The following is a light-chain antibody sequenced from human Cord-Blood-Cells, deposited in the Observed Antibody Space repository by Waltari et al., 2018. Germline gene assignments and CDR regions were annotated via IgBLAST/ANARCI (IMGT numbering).Light chain of an antibody. CDR3: MQALQTPYT. Sequence: DIVMTQSPLSLPVTPGEPASISCRSSQSLLHSNGYNYLDWYLQKPGQSPQLLIYLGSNRASGVPDRFSGSGSGTDFTLKISRVEAEDVCVYYCMQALQTPYTFGQGTKLEIK. J-gene: IGKJ2*01. CDR2: LGS. V-gene: IGKV2-28*01. CDR1: QSLLHSNGYNY.